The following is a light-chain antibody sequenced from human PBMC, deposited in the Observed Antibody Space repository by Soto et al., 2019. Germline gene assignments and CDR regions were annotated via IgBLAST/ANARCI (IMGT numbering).Light chain of an antibody. V-gene: IGLV3-9*01. CDR2: RDK. CDR1: NIGSKI. J-gene: IGLJ2*01. CDR3: EVWDTNTGL. Sequence: SYELTQSLSVSVAQGQTARITCGGNNIGSKILHWYQQRPGQAPVVVIYRDKYRPSGIPERFSGSNSGNTATLTITRAQAGDEADNCCEVWDTNTGLFGGGTKLTVL.